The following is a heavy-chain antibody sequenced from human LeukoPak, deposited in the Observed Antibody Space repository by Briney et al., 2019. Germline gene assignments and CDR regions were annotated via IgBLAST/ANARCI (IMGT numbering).Heavy chain of an antibody. V-gene: IGHV3-30*18. CDR1: GFPFSRYG. D-gene: IGHD6-19*01. Sequence: GKSLRPSCAASGFPFSRYGMHWVRETPGKGLEWVALISFDGSIEYYADSVQGRFTISRDNSKNTLFLQMNSLRPEDTAVYYCAKDSDIAVAGSDDALDVWGQGTMVTVSS. CDR3: AKDSDIAVAGSDDALDV. J-gene: IGHJ3*01. CDR2: ISFDGSIE.